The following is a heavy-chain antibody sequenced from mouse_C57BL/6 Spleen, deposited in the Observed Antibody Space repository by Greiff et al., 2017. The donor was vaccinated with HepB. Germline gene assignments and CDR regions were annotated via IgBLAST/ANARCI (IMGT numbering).Heavy chain of an antibody. V-gene: IGHV5-9*01. CDR2: ISGGGGNT. J-gene: IGHJ3*01. CDR3: ARHGHGGFAY. Sequence: EVKLVESGGGLVKPGGSLKLSCAASGFTFSSYTMSWVRQTPGKRLEWVATISGGGGNTYYPDSVTGRFTISRDNAKNTLYLQMSSLRSEDTALYYCARHGHGGFAYWGQGTLVTVSA. CDR1: GFTFSSYT. D-gene: IGHD3-3*01.